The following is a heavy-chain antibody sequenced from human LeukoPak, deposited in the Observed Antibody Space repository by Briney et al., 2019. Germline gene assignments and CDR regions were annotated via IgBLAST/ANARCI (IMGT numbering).Heavy chain of an antibody. Sequence: PGGSLRLSCAASGFTFSSYAMSWVRQAPGKGLEWVSAISGSGGSTYYADSVKGRFTISRDNAKNSLYLQMNSLRAEDTAVYYCGVVPAAMDWFDPWGQGTLVTVSS. CDR3: GVVPAAMDWFDP. V-gene: IGHV3-23*01. CDR2: ISGSGGST. J-gene: IGHJ5*02. D-gene: IGHD2-2*01. CDR1: GFTFSSYA.